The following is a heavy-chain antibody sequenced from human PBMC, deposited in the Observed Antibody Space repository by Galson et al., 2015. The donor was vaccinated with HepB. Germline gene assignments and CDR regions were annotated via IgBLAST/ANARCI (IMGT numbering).Heavy chain of an antibody. CDR1: GGSFSGYY. V-gene: IGHV4-34*01. CDR2: INHSGST. Sequence: ETLSLTCAVYGGSFSGYYWSWIRQPPGKGLEWIGEINHSGSTNYNPPLKSRVTISVDTSKNQFSLKPSSVTAADTAVYYCATGTTAPGYNWFDPGGQGTLVTVSS. J-gene: IGHJ5*02. D-gene: IGHD1-1*01. CDR3: ATGTTAPGYNWFDP.